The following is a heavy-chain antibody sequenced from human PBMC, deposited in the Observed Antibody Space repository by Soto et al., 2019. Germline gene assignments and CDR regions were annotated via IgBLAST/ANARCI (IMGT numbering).Heavy chain of an antibody. V-gene: IGHV1-8*01. CDR2: MNPNSGNT. J-gene: IGHJ4*02. CDR3: ARDGTTMVRGVTTFDY. Sequence: QVQLVQSGAEVKKPGASVKVSCKASGYTFTSYDINWVRQATGQGLEWMGWMNPNSGNTGYAQKFQGRVTMTRNTSISTAYMGLSSLRSEDTAVYYCARDGTTMVRGVTTFDYWGQGTLVTVSS. D-gene: IGHD3-10*01. CDR1: GYTFTSYD.